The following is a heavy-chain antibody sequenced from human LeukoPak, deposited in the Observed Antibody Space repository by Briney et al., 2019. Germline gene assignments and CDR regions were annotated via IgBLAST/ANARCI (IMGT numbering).Heavy chain of an antibody. D-gene: IGHD5-18*01. CDR3: ARERDTSMVALDS. CDR2: ITRNIYT. J-gene: IGHJ4*02. CDR1: GLTFSSYS. V-gene: IGHV3-21*06. Sequence: GGSLTLSCAASGLTFSSYSLNWLRQATGKGLEWVSYITRNIYTYHADSVGGRFTISRDNSQHSVYLVMNSLSAEDTAVYECARERDTSMVALDSWGQGTLVTVSS.